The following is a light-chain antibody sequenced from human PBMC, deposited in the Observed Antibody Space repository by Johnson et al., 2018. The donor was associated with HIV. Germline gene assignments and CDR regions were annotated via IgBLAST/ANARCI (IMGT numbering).Light chain of an antibody. J-gene: IGLJ1*01. CDR2: ENN. Sequence: QSVLTQPPSVSAAPGQKVTISCSGSSSNIGNNYVSWYQQLPGTAPKLLIYENNKRPSGIPDRFSGSKSGTSATLGITGLQTGGEADYYCGTWDSSLCAYVFGTWTKVTVL. V-gene: IGLV1-51*02. CDR1: SSNIGNNY. CDR3: GTWDSSLCAYV.